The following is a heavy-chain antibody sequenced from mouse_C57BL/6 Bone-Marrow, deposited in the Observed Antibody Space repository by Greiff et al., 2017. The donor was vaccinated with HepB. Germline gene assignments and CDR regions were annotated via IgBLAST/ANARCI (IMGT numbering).Heavy chain of an antibody. D-gene: IGHD2-1*01. J-gene: IGHJ4*01. CDR3: AREDYGNYGMDY. Sequence: DVKLVESEGGLVQPGSSMKLSCTASGFTFSDYYMAWVRQVPEKGLEWVANINYDGSSTYYLDSLKSRFIISRDNAKNILYLQMSSLKSEDTATYYCAREDYGNYGMDYWGQGTSVTVSS. CDR2: INYDGSST. CDR1: GFTFSDYY. V-gene: IGHV5-16*01.